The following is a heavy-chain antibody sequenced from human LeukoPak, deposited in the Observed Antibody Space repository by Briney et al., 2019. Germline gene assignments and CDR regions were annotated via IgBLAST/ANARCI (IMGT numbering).Heavy chain of an antibody. D-gene: IGHD1-26*01. Sequence: GGSLRLSCAASGFTFSSYSMNWVRQAPGKGLEWVSYISSSSSTIYYADSVKGRFTISRDNAKNSLYLQMNSLRAEDTAVYYCARVWELRQIGYWGQGTLVTVSS. J-gene: IGHJ4*02. V-gene: IGHV3-48*04. CDR3: ARVWELRQIGY. CDR1: GFTFSSYS. CDR2: ISSSSSTI.